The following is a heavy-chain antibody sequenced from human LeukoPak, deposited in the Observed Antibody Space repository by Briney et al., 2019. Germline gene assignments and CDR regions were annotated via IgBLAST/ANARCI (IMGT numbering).Heavy chain of an antibody. Sequence: GASVKVSCKASGYTFTSYYMHWVRQAPGQGLEWMGIINPSGGSTSYARKFQGRVTMTRDTSTSTVYMELSSLRSEDTAVYYCARDAGGPSYYYGMDVWGKGTTVTVSS. V-gene: IGHV1-46*01. J-gene: IGHJ6*04. CDR1: GYTFTSYY. CDR3: ARDAGGPSYYYGMDV. D-gene: IGHD2-15*01. CDR2: INPSGGST.